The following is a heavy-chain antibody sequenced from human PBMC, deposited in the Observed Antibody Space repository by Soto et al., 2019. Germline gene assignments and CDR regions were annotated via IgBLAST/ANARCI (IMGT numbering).Heavy chain of an antibody. CDR3: ARGNPFNSAGFDV. V-gene: IGHV1-8*01. D-gene: IGHD2-21*01. CDR1: GYTFSDFD. Sequence: KVSCKASGYTFSDFDINWLRQAAGQGPEWMGWMNAKSGDTFSAQRLQGKFNMTWDTSLSTAYMEVGSLTSDDAAIYYCARGNPFNSAGFDVWGQGTTVTVS. CDR2: MNAKSGDT. J-gene: IGHJ6*02.